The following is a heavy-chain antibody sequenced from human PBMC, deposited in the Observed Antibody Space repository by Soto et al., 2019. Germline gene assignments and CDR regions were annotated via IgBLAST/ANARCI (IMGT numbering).Heavy chain of an antibody. CDR1: GFTFSSYW. CDR2: INSDGSST. D-gene: IGHD2-15*01. V-gene: IGHV3-74*01. J-gene: IGHJ4*02. CDR3: ARVYWSGGSRYHLDY. Sequence: GGSLRLSCAASGFTFSSYWMHWVRQAPGKGLVWVSRINSDGSSTSYADSVKGRFTISRDNAKNTLYLQMNSLRAEDTAVYYCARVYWSGGSRYHLDYWGQGTLVNVSS.